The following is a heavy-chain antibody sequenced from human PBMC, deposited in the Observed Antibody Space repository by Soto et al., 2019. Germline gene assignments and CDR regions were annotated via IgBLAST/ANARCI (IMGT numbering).Heavy chain of an antibody. D-gene: IGHD2-21*02. J-gene: IGHJ4*02. Sequence: EVQLLESGGGLVQPGGSLRLSCAASGFTFSIYAMSWVRQAPGKGLEWVSLISGSGSNTYYADSVKGRFTISRDNSKDTLYLQMNSLRADDTALYYCVQIGNCGGDCYSYYFDYWGQGTLVTVSS. CDR2: ISGSGSNT. V-gene: IGHV3-23*01. CDR3: VQIGNCGGDCYSYYFDY. CDR1: GFTFSIYA.